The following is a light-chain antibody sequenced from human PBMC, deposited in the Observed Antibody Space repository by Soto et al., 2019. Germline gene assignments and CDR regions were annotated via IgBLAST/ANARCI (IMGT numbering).Light chain of an antibody. V-gene: IGKV3-15*01. J-gene: IGKJ2*01. CDR1: QSVTTN. CDR3: QQYHSWPHT. CDR2: GAF. Sequence: ETVLTQSPATLSVSPGERATFSCKASQSVTTNLAWYQQKPGQVPRLLIYGAFTRATGIPARFSGSGSGTEFTISISSLESEDFEIYHCQQYHSWPHTFGQGNKLEIK.